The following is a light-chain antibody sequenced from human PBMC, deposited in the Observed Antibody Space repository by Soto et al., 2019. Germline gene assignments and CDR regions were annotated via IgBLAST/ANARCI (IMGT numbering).Light chain of an antibody. CDR3: QQRINWPPMYT. V-gene: IGKV3-11*01. CDR2: DAS. CDR1: QSVSSY. J-gene: IGKJ2*01. Sequence: EIVLTQSPATLSLSPGERATLSCRASQSVSSYLAWYQQKPGQAPRLLIYDASNRATGIPARFSGSGSGTDFTLTISSLEPEDFAVYYCQQRINWPPMYTFGQGTNLEIK.